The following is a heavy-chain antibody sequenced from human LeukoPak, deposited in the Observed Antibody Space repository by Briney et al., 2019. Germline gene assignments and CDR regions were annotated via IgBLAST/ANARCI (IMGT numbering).Heavy chain of an antibody. CDR1: GYSFTSYW. CDR2: IDPSDSYT. J-gene: IGHJ4*02. Sequence: GESLKFSCKGSGYSFTSYWISWVRQMHGTGLEWMGRIDPSDSYTNYSPSFQGHVTISADKSISTAYLQWSSLKASDTAMYYCARHPGSYFDFDYWGQGTLVTVSS. V-gene: IGHV5-10-1*01. D-gene: IGHD1-26*01. CDR3: ARHPGSYFDFDY.